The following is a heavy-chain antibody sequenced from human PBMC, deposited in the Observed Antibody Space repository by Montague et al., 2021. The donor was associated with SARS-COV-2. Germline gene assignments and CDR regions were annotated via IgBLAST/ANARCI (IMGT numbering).Heavy chain of an antibody. CDR2: ICQTGNF. CDR1: GSCFSGAS. D-gene: IGHD3-3*01. CDR3: ARGGTERSTTFGVVFFPLLGF. Sequence: SETLSLTCARQGSCFSGASRSCTRQAPGNGRESFADICQTGNFKYNPSLKSRVTMSIDAAKNQFSLRMTSVTAADTSIYYCARGGTERSTTFGVVFFPLLGFGGQGTLVPV. V-gene: IGHV4-34*01. J-gene: IGHJ4*02.